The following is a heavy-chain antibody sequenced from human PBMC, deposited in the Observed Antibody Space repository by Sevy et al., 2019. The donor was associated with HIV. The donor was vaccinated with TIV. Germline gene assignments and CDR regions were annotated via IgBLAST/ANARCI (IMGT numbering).Heavy chain of an antibody. V-gene: IGHV3-48*02. D-gene: IGHD4-17*01. J-gene: IGHJ4*02. Sequence: GGSLRLSCAASGFSISTHSMNWVRRAPGKGLEWISYISHYSSTLHYADSVKGRFSISRDNAGNSLSLQMNSLTDDDTAVYYCAGSEPNYAYGDHALREWGQGTLVTVSS. CDR2: ISHYSSTL. CDR1: GFSISTHS. CDR3: AGSEPNYAYGDHALRE.